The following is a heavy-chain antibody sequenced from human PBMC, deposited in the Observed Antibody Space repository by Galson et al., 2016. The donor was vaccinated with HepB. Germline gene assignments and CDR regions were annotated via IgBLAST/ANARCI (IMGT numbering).Heavy chain of an antibody. J-gene: IGHJ3*02. CDR3: ARGTFCSGDSCYSPASDM. CDR2: MSDSGGST. V-gene: IGHV3-23*01. CDR1: GFTLSNSA. D-gene: IGHD2-15*01. Sequence: SLRLSCAASGFTLSNSAMSWVRQAPGKGLEWVSAMSDSGGSTYYADSVRGRFTISRDNSKNTLYLQMNTLRAEDTAVYYCARGTFCSGDSCYSPASDMWGQGTMVTVSS.